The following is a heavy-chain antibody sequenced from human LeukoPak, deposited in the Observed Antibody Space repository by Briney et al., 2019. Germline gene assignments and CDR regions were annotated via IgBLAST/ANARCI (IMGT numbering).Heavy chain of an antibody. CDR3: ARGRSRDNNTVTPYNWFDP. D-gene: IGHD4-17*01. CDR2: IIPIFGTA. Sequence: SVKVSRKASGGTFSSYAISWVRQAPGQGLEWMGGIIPIFGTANYAQKFQGRVTITADESTSTAYMELSSLRSEDTAVYYCARGRSRDNNTVTPYNWFDPWGQGTLVTVSS. J-gene: IGHJ5*02. CDR1: GGTFSSYA. V-gene: IGHV1-69*01.